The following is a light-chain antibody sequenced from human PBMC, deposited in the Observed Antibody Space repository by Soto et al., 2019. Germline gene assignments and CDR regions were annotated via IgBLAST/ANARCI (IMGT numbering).Light chain of an antibody. V-gene: IGKV3-11*01. J-gene: IGKJ5*01. CDR3: QQRSNWPSIT. Sequence: VLKQSPGTLSLSPGERATLSCRASQSVSSDLAWYHQKPGQAPRLLIYDASNRATGIPARFSGSGSGTDFTLTINSLEPEDSAVYYCQQRSNWPSITFGQGTRLEIK. CDR1: QSVSSD. CDR2: DAS.